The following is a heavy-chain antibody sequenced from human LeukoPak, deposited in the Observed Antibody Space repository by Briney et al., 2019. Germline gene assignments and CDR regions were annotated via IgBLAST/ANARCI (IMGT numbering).Heavy chain of an antibody. CDR3: AKDRLCWYYPFDF. Sequence: PGGSLRLSCAASGFTFSSYAMSWVRQAPGKGLEWVSVISGGGHNAYYADSVKGRFTISRDNSKNTLYLQMNSLRAEDTAVYYCAKDRLCWYYPFDFWGQGTLVTVSS. V-gene: IGHV3-23*01. D-gene: IGHD6-13*01. CDR2: ISGGGHNA. CDR1: GFTFSSYA. J-gene: IGHJ4*02.